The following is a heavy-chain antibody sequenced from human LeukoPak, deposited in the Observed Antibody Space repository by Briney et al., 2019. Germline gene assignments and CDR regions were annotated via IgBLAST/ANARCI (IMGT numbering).Heavy chain of an antibody. V-gene: IGHV3-74*01. CDR1: GFTFSSHW. J-gene: IGHJ5*02. CDR2: IETDGSST. Sequence: PGGSLRLSCAASGFTFSSHWMHWVRHAPGKGLVWISRIETDGSSTSYADSVKGRFTVSRDNAKNMLYLQMNSLTAEDTAIYYCTRDVPHNWFDPWGQGTLVTVSS. CDR3: TRDVPHNWFDP.